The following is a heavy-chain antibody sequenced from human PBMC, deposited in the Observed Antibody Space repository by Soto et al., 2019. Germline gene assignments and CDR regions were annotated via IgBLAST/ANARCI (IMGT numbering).Heavy chain of an antibody. CDR3: ARSPLHCSSTSCYTYYGMDV. D-gene: IGHD2-2*02. V-gene: IGHV4-4*07. CDR1: GGSISSYY. CDR2: IYTSGST. Sequence: QVQLQESGPGLVKPSETLSLTCTVSGGSISSYYWSWIRQPAGKGLEWIGRIYTSGSTNYNPSLKSRVTMSVDTSKNQFSLKLSSVTAADTAVYYCARSPLHCSSTSCYTYYGMDVWGQGTTVTVSS. J-gene: IGHJ6*02.